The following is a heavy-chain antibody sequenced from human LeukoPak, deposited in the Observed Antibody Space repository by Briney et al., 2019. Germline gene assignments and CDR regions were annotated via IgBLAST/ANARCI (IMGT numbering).Heavy chain of an antibody. CDR3: AREGNGWFDP. CDR2: IKQDGSEK. Sequence: PGGSLRLSCAASGFTFSNYWMSWVRQAPGKGLEWVASIKQDGSEKYYVDSVKGRFTISRDNAKNSLYLQMNSLRAEDTAVYYCAREGNGWFDPWGQGTLVTVSS. D-gene: IGHD2-8*01. J-gene: IGHJ5*02. V-gene: IGHV3-7*01. CDR1: GFTFSNYW.